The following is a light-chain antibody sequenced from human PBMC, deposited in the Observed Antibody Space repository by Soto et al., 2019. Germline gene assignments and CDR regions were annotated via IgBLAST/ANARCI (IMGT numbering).Light chain of an antibody. V-gene: IGKV3-15*01. CDR3: XXXXXXVPPVT. CDR1: RSVSTN. Sequence: DIILTQSPAIVSVSPGERATLSCRASRSVSTNLAWYQHKHGQAPRLLIYGASTRVTDIPPRFSGSGSGTEFTLTINYLKSEDXXXXXXXXXXXXVPPVTFGGGTKVEI. CDR2: GAS. J-gene: IGKJ4*01.